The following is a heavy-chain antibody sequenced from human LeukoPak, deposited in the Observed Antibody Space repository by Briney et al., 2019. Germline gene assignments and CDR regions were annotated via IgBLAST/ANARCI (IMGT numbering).Heavy chain of an antibody. CDR2: INPNSGGT. V-gene: IGHV1-2*02. Sequence: VASVKVSCKASGYTFTGYYMHWVRQAPGQGLEWMGWINPNSGGTNYAQKFQGRVTMTRDTSISTAYMELSRLRSDDTAVYYCARATIVVVPAAMGYWGQGTLVTVSS. J-gene: IGHJ4*02. CDR1: GYTFTGYY. CDR3: ARATIVVVPAAMGY. D-gene: IGHD2-2*01.